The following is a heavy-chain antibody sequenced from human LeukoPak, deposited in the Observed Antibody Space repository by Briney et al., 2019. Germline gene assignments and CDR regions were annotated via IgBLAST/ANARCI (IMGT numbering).Heavy chain of an antibody. D-gene: IGHD3-9*01. Sequence: SETLSLTCTVSGGSISSSSYYWGWIRQPPGKGLEWIGSIYYSGSTYYNPSLMSRVTISVDTSKNQFSLKLSSVTAADTAVYYCARLFSGYFGWLFLPDYWGQGTLVTVSS. CDR1: GGSISSSSYY. V-gene: IGHV4-39*01. CDR2: IYYSGST. CDR3: ARLFSGYFGWLFLPDY. J-gene: IGHJ4*02.